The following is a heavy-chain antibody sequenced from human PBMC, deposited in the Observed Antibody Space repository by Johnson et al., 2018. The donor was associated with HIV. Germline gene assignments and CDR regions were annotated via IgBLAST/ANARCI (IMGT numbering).Heavy chain of an antibody. D-gene: IGHD6-19*01. CDR3: ARVRRSGLFDNDAFDI. V-gene: IGHV3-33*01. Sequence: QVQLVESGGGVVQPGRSLRLTCAASGFTFSSYGMHWVRQAPGKGLEWVAVIWYDGSNKFYGASVKGRFTISRDNSKNTLFLLMSSLRADDTAVYYCARVRRSGLFDNDAFDIWGQGTMVTVSS. J-gene: IGHJ3*02. CDR1: GFTFSSYG. CDR2: IWYDGSNK.